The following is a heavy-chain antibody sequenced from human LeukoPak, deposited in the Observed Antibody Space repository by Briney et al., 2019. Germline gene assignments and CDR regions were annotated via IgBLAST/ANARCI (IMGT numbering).Heavy chain of an antibody. D-gene: IGHD6-19*01. CDR1: GFTFDDYA. CDR2: FRSKPYGGTT. CDR3: TRSGSSGWYPGFDY. Sequence: PGRSLRLSCTTSGFTFDDYAMSWVRQAPGKGLEWVGFFRSKPYGGTTGYAASVKGRFTISRDDSKSIAYLQMNSLKTEDTAVYYCTRSGSSGWYPGFDYWGQGTLVTVSS. J-gene: IGHJ4*02. V-gene: IGHV3-49*04.